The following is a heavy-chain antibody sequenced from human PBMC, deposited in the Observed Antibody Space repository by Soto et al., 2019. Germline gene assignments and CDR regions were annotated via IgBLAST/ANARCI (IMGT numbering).Heavy chain of an antibody. Sequence: ASETLSLTCIVSGGSITRRSSYWAWIRQPPGKGPEWVGTFYDGNTYHNPSLRSRITIAVDTSKNQFSLKLNSVAAADTAFYYCATTRGLAVGGSFDYWGQGMLVTVSS. D-gene: IGHD3-10*01. J-gene: IGHJ4*02. CDR2: FYDGNT. CDR3: ATTRGLAVGGSFDY. CDR1: GGSITRRSSY. V-gene: IGHV4-39*01.